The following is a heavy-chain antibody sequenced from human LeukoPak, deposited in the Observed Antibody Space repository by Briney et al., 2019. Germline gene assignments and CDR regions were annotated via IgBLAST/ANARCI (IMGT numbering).Heavy chain of an antibody. Sequence: PRGSLRLSWAASGLTLRSYWMSWVHQAPGKGRERVANIKKVGSEKYYMDSVKGRFTSSRANGKTSLYLQMNSLRAEDTAVYYCAREFSPLRSIVDIGATPRGYYYYGMDVWGQGTTVTVSS. CDR3: AREFSPLRSIVDIGATPRGYYYYGMDV. D-gene: IGHD5-12*01. CDR2: IKKVGSEK. V-gene: IGHV3-7*01. J-gene: IGHJ6*01. CDR1: GLTLRSYW.